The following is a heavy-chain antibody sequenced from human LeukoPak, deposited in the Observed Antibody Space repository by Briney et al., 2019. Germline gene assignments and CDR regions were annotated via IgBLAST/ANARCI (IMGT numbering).Heavy chain of an antibody. CDR2: IYSGGST. CDR3: ARVAARPRYYYYYGMDV. CDR1: GFTVSSNY. D-gene: IGHD6-6*01. V-gene: IGHV3-53*01. J-gene: IGHJ6*02. Sequence: PGGSLRLSCAASGFTVSSNYMSWVRQAPGKGLEWGSVIYSGGSTYYADSVKGRFTISRGNSKNTLYLQMNSLRAEDTAVYYCARVAARPRYYYYYGMDVWGQGTTVTVSS.